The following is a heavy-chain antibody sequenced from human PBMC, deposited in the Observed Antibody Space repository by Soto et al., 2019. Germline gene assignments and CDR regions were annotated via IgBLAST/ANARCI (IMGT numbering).Heavy chain of an antibody. CDR1: GFTFGTYA. CDR2: IWYEGRIE. V-gene: IGHV3-33*01. J-gene: IGHJ4*02. CDR3: ARADCGGQCACDY. Sequence: GGSLRLSCAASGFTFGTYAMHWVRQAPGKGLEWVAGIWYEGRIENYAESVKGRFSISRDNSKNTVSLHMNSLRVEDTAIYYCARADCGGQCACDYWGQGTLVTVSS. D-gene: IGHD2-21*01.